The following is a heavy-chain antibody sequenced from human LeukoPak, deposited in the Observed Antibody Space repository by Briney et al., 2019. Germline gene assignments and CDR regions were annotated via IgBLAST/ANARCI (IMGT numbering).Heavy chain of an antibody. CDR1: GSIFTSYW. J-gene: IGHJ4*02. CDR3: ARSLGTVGATK. Sequence: PGASLQISCKGSGSIFTSYWIGWVRQLPGKGLEWMGIIYPGDSDTRYSPSFQGKVTISADKSISTAYLQWSSLKASDTAMYYCARSLGTVGATKWGQGTLVTVSS. CDR2: IYPGDSDT. V-gene: IGHV5-51*01. D-gene: IGHD1-26*01.